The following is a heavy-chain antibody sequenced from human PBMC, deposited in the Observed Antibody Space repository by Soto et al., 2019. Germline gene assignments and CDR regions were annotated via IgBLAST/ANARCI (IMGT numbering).Heavy chain of an antibody. V-gene: IGHV4-4*02. CDR3: TKNSAYALDY. CDR2: IHHSGGT. D-gene: IGHD5-12*01. Sequence: QVQLQESGPELVKPSGTLSLSCAVSGGSVSNNNWWSWVRQSPGNGLEWIGEIHHSGGTSYNPSLESRATLSVDKSKNELSLRLNYVTAADTAVYYCTKNSAYALDYWGLGILVTVSS. J-gene: IGHJ4*02. CDR1: GGSVSNNNW.